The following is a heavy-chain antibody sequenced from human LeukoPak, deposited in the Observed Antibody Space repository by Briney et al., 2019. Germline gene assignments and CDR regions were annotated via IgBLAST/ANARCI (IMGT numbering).Heavy chain of an antibody. V-gene: IGHV1-8*01. CDR2: MNPNSGNT. Sequence: ASVKVSCKASGYTFTSYDINWVRQAPGQGLEWMGWMNPNSGNTVYAQKFQGRVTMTRNTSISTAYTELSSLRSEDTAVYYCARGLLYCSSTSCYAYWGQGTLVTISS. J-gene: IGHJ4*02. D-gene: IGHD2-2*01. CDR3: ARGLLYCSSTSCYAY. CDR1: GYTFTSYD.